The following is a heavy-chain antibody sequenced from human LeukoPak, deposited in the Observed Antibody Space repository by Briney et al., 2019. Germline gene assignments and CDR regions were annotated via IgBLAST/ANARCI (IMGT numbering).Heavy chain of an antibody. D-gene: IGHD1-14*01. V-gene: IGHV3-66*01. CDR2: TYSGGST. CDR1: GFTVSSNY. J-gene: IGHJ4*02. Sequence: GGSLRLSCAASGFTVSSNYMSWVRQAPGKGLEWVSLTYSGGSTYYADSVKGRFTISRDNSKTTLYLQMNSLRAEDTAVYYCARSITGHASFDYWGQGTLVTVSS. CDR3: ARSITGHASFDY.